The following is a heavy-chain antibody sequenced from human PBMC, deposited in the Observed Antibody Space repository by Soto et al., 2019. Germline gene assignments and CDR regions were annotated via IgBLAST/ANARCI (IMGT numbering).Heavy chain of an antibody. J-gene: IGHJ6*02. CDR1: GGAFSSYA. D-gene: IGHD3-9*01. CDR2: IIPIFGTA. Sequence: SVKVSCKASGGAFSSYAISWVRQAPGQGLEWMGGIIPIFGTANYAQKFQGRVTITADKSTSTAYMELSSLRSEDTAVYYCARDGGYDILTGLVGYYGMDVWGQGTTVTVSS. V-gene: IGHV1-69*06. CDR3: ARDGGYDILTGLVGYYGMDV.